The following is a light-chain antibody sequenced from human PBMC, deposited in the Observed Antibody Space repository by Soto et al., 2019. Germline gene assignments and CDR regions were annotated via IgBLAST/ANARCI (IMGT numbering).Light chain of an antibody. J-gene: IGLJ1*01. V-gene: IGLV3-21*04. CDR3: QVWDITTDHYV. CDR2: YDS. CDR1: KIGSKR. Sequence: SYELTQPPSVSVAPEKTARLTCGGDKIGSKRVHWYRQKPGQAPVLVIYYDSDRPSGIPERFSGSNSGNTATLTINRVEAGDEADYYCQVWDITTDHYVFGTGTKVTVL.